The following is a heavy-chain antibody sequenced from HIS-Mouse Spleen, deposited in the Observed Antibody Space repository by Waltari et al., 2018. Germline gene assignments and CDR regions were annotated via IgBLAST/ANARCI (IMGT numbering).Heavy chain of an antibody. Sequence: QLQLQESGPGLVKPSETLSLTCTVSGGSISSSSYYWGWSRQPPGKGLEWIGGSYYSGRTYYNPSLKSRVTISVDTSKNQFSLKLSSVTAADTAVYYCAREIPYSSSWYDWYFDLWGRGTLVTVSS. D-gene: IGHD6-13*01. CDR3: AREIPYSSSWYDWYFDL. J-gene: IGHJ2*01. V-gene: IGHV4-39*07. CDR1: GGSISSSSYY. CDR2: SYYSGRT.